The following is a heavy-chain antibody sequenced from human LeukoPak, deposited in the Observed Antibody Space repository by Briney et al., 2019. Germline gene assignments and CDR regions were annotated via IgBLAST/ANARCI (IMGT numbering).Heavy chain of an antibody. CDR3: ARGPGIAVAGTREFDY. V-gene: IGHV7-4-1*02. D-gene: IGHD6-19*01. J-gene: IGHJ4*02. CDR1: GYTFTSYP. CDR2: INTNTGNP. Sequence: ASVKVSCKASGYTFTSYPINWVRQAPGQGLEWMGWINTNTGNPTYAQGFTGRFVFSLDTSVSTAYLQISSLKAEDTAVYYCARGPGIAVAGTREFDYWGQGTLVTVSS.